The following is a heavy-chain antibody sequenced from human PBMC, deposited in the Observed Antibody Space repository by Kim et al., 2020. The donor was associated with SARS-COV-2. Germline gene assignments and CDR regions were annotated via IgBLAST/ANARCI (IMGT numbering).Heavy chain of an antibody. J-gene: IGHJ6*02. CDR2: IIPILGIA. Sequence: SVKVSCKASGGTFSSYAISWVRQAPGQGLEWMGRIIPILGIANYAQKFQGRVTITADKSTSTAYMELSSLRSEDPAVYYCGAAAGTWNGMDVWGQGTTVTVSS. CDR1: GGTFSSYA. V-gene: IGHV1-69*04. D-gene: IGHD6-13*01. CDR3: GAAAGTWNGMDV.